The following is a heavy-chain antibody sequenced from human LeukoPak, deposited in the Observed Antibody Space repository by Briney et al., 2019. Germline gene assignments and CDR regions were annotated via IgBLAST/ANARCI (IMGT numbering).Heavy chain of an antibody. CDR3: ARGGGSYDY. CDR2: IYYSGST. V-gene: IGHV4-59*01. J-gene: IGHJ4*02. CDR1: GGSITSYY. D-gene: IGHD1-26*01. Sequence: SSETLSLTCTVSGGSITSYYWSWIRQPPGKGLEWIGYIYYSGSTNYNPSLKSRVTISVDTSKNQFSLKLSSVTAADTAVYYCARGGGSYDYWGQGTLVTVSS.